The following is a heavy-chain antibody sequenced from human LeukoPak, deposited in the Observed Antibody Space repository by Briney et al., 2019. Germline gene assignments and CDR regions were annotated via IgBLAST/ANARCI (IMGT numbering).Heavy chain of an antibody. Sequence: ASVKVSCKASGYTFTSYYMHWVRQAPGQGLEWMGIINPSGGSTSYAQKFQGRVTMTRDTSTSTVYMELSSLRSEDTAVYYCAREPGGTIFGVVIALDPWGQGTLVTVSS. CDR2: INPSGGST. V-gene: IGHV1-46*01. CDR3: AREPGGTIFGVVIALDP. J-gene: IGHJ5*02. D-gene: IGHD3-3*01. CDR1: GYTFTSYY.